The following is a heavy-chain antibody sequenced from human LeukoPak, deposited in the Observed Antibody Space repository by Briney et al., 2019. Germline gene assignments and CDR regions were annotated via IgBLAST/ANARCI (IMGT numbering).Heavy chain of an antibody. CDR1: GFAFSNFA. CDR2: ISSSGDTI. J-gene: IGHJ4*02. D-gene: IGHD6-13*01. CDR3: ARDPEPYIAATGPDYYFDF. V-gene: IGHV3-11*01. Sequence: GGSLRLSCAASGFAFSNFAMHWVRQAPGKGLEWVSCISSSGDTIYYADSVKGRFTISRDNAKNSLYLQMNSLRAEDTAVYYCARDPEPYIAATGPDYYFDFWGQGTLVTVSS.